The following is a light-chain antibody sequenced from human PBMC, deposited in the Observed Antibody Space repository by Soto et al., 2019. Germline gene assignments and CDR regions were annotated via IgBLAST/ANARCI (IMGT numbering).Light chain of an antibody. Sequence: EVVMSQSPATLSVSPGESATLSCRASQSLSNNLAWYQQKPGQAPRLLIYGASTRATGIPARFSGSGSGTEFTLTISSLQSEDFALYYCLQYNNWPPWTFGQGTKVEFK. V-gene: IGKV3-15*01. CDR2: GAS. CDR3: LQYNNWPPWT. CDR1: QSLSNN. J-gene: IGKJ1*01.